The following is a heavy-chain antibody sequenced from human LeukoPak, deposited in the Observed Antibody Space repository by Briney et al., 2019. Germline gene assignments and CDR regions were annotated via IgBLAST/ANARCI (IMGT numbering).Heavy chain of an antibody. CDR2: IKQDGSEK. J-gene: IGHJ4*02. CDR3: AREDHYSSSYDY. CDR1: GFTFTSCW. Sequence: PGGSLRLSCAASGFTFTSCWMAWVRQAPGKGLEWVANIKQDGSEKYYVDSVKGRFSISRDNARDSLYLQMTSLRAEDTAVYYCAREDHYSSSYDYWGQGTLVTVSS. D-gene: IGHD6-6*01. V-gene: IGHV3-7*01.